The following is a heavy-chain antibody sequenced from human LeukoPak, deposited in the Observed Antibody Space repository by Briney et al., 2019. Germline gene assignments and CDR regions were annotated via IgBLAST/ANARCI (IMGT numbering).Heavy chain of an antibody. V-gene: IGHV3-74*01. J-gene: IGHJ5*02. CDR3: TRDTFGARDP. Sequence: GGSLRLSCAASGYTFSSYWMHWVRQGPGKGLVWVSRINEDGSSTSYAESVRGRFTISRDNAKNTLYLQMNSLRAEDAAVYYCTRDTFGARDPWGQGTLVTVSS. D-gene: IGHD3-10*01. CDR1: GYTFSSYW. CDR2: INEDGSST.